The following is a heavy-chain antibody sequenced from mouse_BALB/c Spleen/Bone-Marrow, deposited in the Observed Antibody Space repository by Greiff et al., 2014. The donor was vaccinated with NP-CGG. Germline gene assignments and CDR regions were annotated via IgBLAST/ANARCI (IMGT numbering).Heavy chain of an antibody. J-gene: IGHJ3*01. CDR3: ASTYYGNPFAY. CDR2: ISNGGGST. Sequence: DVKLQESGGGLVQPGGFLKLSCATSGFTFSDYYMYWVRQTPEKRLEWVAYISNGGGSTYYPDTVKGRFTISGDNAKNTLYLQMSRLKSEDTAMYYCASTYYGNPFAYWGQGTLVTVSA. CDR1: GFTFSDYY. V-gene: IGHV5-12*02. D-gene: IGHD2-10*01.